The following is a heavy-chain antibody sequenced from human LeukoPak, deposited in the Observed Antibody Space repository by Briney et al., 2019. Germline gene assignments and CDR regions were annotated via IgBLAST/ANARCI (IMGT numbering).Heavy chain of an antibody. V-gene: IGHV1-8*01. CDR3: VRVRADYSSSWYGNWFDP. J-gene: IGHJ5*02. D-gene: IGHD6-13*01. CDR1: GYTFTSYD. Sequence: ASVKVSCKASGYTFTSYDINWVRQATGQGLEWMGWMNPNSGNTGYAQKFQGRVTMTRNTSISTAYMELSSLRSEDTAVYYCVRVRADYSSSWYGNWFDPWGQGTLVTVSS. CDR2: MNPNSGNT.